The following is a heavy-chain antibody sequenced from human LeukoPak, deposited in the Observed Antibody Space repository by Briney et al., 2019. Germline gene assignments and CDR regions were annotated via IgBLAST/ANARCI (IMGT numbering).Heavy chain of an antibody. CDR1: GGSFSGYY. V-gene: IGHV4-34*01. D-gene: IGHD6-13*01. CDR2: INHSGST. CDR3: ARAKDSSSWYGGWFDP. J-gene: IGHJ5*02. Sequence: PSETLSLTCAVYGGSFSGYYWSWIRQPPGKGLEWIGEINHSGSTNYNPSLKSRVTISVDTPKNRFSLKLSSVTAADTAVYYCARAKDSSSWYGGWFDPWGQGTLVTVSS.